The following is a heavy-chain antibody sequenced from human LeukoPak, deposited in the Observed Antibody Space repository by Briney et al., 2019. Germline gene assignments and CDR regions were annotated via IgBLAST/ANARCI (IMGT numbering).Heavy chain of an antibody. V-gene: IGHV1-2*02. D-gene: IGHD3-22*01. CDR2: LNPNSGGT. CDR3: ARRFAPYDNSPWDAFDI. Sequence: ASVKVSRKASGYTFTAYYMHWVRQAPGQGLEWMGWLNPNSGGTNFAQKFQGRVTMTRDTSIRTAYMELSRLRSDDTAVYYCARRFAPYDNSPWDAFDIWGQGTMVTVSS. CDR1: GYTFTAYY. J-gene: IGHJ3*02.